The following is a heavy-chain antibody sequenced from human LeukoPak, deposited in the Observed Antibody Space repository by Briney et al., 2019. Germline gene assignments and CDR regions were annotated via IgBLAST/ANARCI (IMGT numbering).Heavy chain of an antibody. D-gene: IGHD2-21*01. Sequence: GGSLRLSCVASGFTFSNYAMSWVRQAPGRGLEWIAALNGGRTFFQDSVRGRCTISRDNSKSTLYLQLNSLTGDDTAVYYCVKEVPTYGYFDYWGRGTPVTVSS. V-gene: IGHV3-23*01. CDR3: VKEVPTYGYFDY. CDR2: LNGGRT. CDR1: GFTFSNYA. J-gene: IGHJ4*02.